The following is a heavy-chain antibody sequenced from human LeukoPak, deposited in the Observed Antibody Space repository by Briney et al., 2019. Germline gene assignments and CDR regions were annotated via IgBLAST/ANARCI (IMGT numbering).Heavy chain of an antibody. CDR1: GFTVSNFY. V-gene: IGHV3-23*01. Sequence: GGSLRLSCAASGFTVSNFYMTWVRQAPGKGLEWVSAISGSGGSTYYADSVKGRFTISRDNSKNTLYLQMNSLRAEDTAVYYCAKTEDGWFDPWGQGTLVTVSS. CDR3: AKTEDGWFDP. J-gene: IGHJ5*02. CDR2: ISGSGGST.